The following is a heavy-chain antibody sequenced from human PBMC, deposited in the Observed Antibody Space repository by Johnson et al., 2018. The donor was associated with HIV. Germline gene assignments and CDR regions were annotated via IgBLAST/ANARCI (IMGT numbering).Heavy chain of an antibody. CDR2: ISSSDSAI. D-gene: IGHD2-15*01. V-gene: IGHV3-11*01. CDR1: GFTFSDSY. J-gene: IGHJ3*02. Sequence: QVQLVESGGGLVKPGGSLRLSCGASGFTFSDSYMNWIRQAPGKGLEWVSYISSSDSAIWYADSVKGRFTVSRDNAKNSLYLQMNSLKTEDTAVYYCAREPEGWAFDIWGQGTMVTVSS. CDR3: AREPEGWAFDI.